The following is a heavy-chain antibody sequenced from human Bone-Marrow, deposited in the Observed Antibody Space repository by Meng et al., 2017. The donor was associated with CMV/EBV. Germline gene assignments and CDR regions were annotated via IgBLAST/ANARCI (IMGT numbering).Heavy chain of an antibody. CDR3: ARIQRPGAPLDYDYTMDV. Sequence: SETLSLTCTVSGYSISSGYYWGWIRQPPGKGLEWIGSIYYSGITFYNPSLKSRVTISVDTSKNHFSLKLSSVTAADTAVYFCARIQRPGAPLDYDYTMDVWGQGTTVTVSS. V-gene: IGHV4-38-2*02. D-gene: IGHD5-18*01. CDR1: GYSISSGYY. CDR2: IYYSGIT. J-gene: IGHJ6*02.